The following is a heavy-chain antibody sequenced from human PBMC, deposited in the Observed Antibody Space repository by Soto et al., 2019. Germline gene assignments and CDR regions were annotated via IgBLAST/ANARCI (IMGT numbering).Heavy chain of an antibody. Sequence: QVQLVQSGAEVKKPGASVKVSCKASGYTFTSYGISWVRQAPGRGLEWMGWISAYNVNTNNAQKLQGRVTLTTDTSTSTAYMELRSLRSDDTAVYYCAREPAFLYSSGHQAGNDYWGQGTLVTVSS. CDR3: AREPAFLYSSGHQAGNDY. D-gene: IGHD6-19*01. CDR2: ISAYNVNT. CDR1: GYTFTSYG. V-gene: IGHV1-18*01. J-gene: IGHJ4*02.